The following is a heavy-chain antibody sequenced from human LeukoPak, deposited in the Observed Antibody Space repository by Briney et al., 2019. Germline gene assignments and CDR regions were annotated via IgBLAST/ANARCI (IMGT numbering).Heavy chain of an antibody. J-gene: IGHJ4*02. CDR2: IYHTGSA. D-gene: IGHD2-2*01. Sequence: GSLRLSCAASGFTFSNYAMKWVRQAPGKGLEWIANIYHTGSAHYNPSLKSRVTISVDTSKNQFSLKLSSVTAADTAVYYCARYCTSTTCILRGFDYWGQGTLVTVSS. CDR1: GFTFSNYA. CDR3: ARYCTSTTCILRGFDY. V-gene: IGHV4-38-2*01.